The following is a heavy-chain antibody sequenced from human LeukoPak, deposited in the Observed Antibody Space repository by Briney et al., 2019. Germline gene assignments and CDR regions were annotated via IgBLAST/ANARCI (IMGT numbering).Heavy chain of an antibody. J-gene: IGHJ4*02. CDR3: ARAAVGATPFDN. V-gene: IGHV1-18*01. CDR2: SNVNTVNT. D-gene: IGHD1-26*01. CDR1: GYIFNTFG. Sequence: GASVKVSCKASGYIFNTFGISWVRQAPGQGLKWMGWSNVNTVNTNNAQNLQGRVTLTTDTSTNTAYMELRSLRSDDTAVYYCARAAVGATPFDNWGQGTLVTVSS.